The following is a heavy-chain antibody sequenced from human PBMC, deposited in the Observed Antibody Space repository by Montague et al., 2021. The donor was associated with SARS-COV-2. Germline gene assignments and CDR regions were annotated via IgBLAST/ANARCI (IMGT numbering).Heavy chain of an antibody. CDR3: ARRECRYGWDA. Sequence: SETLSLTCTVTGGSISGSSYYWGWIRQSPGKGLEWIGSVDYSGNTYYSPSLKSRLTISVDTSKNQFSLKLNSVTAADTALYYCARRECRYGWDAWGQGTLVTVSS. CDR2: VDYSGNT. J-gene: IGHJ5*02. V-gene: IGHV4-39*01. D-gene: IGHD3-10*01. CDR1: GGSISGSSYY.